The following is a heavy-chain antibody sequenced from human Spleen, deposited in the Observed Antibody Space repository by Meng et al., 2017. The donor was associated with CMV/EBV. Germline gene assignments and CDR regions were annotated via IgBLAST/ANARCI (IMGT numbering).Heavy chain of an antibody. CDR2: INWDGRSI. D-gene: IGHD1-26*01. V-gene: IGHV3-20*03. CDR1: FNFGEYV. CDR3: ARDVGKWDLREDNWFVP. Sequence: FNFGEYVMNWVRQPPGKGLEWVSGINWDGRSIFYAESVKGRFTVARDNAKNSLYLQMNNLRAEDTALYYCARDVGKWDLREDNWFVPWGQGTLVTVSS. J-gene: IGHJ5*02.